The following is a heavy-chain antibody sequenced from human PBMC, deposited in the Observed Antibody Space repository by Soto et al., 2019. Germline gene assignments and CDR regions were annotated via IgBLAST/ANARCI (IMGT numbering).Heavy chain of an antibody. CDR2: IYYSGST. CDR1: GGSISSGGYY. D-gene: IGHD5-12*01. V-gene: IGHV4-31*03. CDR3: SRRTYIVATQPFDY. Sequence: SETLSLTCTVSGGSISSGGYYWSWIRQHPGKGLEWIGYIYYSGSTYYNPSLKSRVTISVDTSKNQFSLKLSSATAADTAVYYCSRRTYIVATQPFDYWGQGTLVTVSS. J-gene: IGHJ4*02.